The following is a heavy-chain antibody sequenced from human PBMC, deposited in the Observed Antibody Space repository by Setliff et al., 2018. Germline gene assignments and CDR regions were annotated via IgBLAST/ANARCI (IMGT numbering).Heavy chain of an antibody. J-gene: IGHJ5*02. CDR2: VYYSGTT. CDR1: GGSLSSYH. Sequence: PSETLSLTCSVYGGSLSSYHWSWIRQAPGKGLEWIGYVYYSGTTSYNPSLKSRVTISVDTSKNQFSLKLDSVTAADTAVYFCARSHYGSGSYYGFDPWGQGTLVTVSS. V-gene: IGHV4-59*01. CDR3: ARSHYGSGSYYGFDP. D-gene: IGHD3-10*01.